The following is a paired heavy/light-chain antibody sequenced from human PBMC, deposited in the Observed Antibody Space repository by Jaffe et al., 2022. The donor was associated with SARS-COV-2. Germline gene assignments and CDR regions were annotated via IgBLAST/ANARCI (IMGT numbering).Heavy chain of an antibody. D-gene: IGHD2-15*01. CDR1: GFTFSSYS. CDR3: ARARYCGGGSCYIDY. J-gene: IGHJ4*02. V-gene: IGHV3-48*01. Sequence: EVQLVESGGGLVQPGGSLRLSCAASGFTFSSYSINWVRQAPGKGLDWVSYISGSGNTIYYADSVKGRFTISRDNAENSLFLQMNSLRVEDTAVYYCARARYCGGGSCYIDYWGQGTLVTVSS. CDR2: ISGSGNTI.
Light chain of an antibody. CDR2: AAS. Sequence: DIQMTQSPSSLSASVGDRVTITCRASQGISDYLAWYQQKPGKVPKLLIYAASTLQSGVPSRFSGGGSGTDFTLTISSLQPEDVATYYCQKYNSAPFTFGPGTKVDIK. CDR3: QKYNSAPFT. J-gene: IGKJ3*01. CDR1: QGISDY. V-gene: IGKV1-27*01.